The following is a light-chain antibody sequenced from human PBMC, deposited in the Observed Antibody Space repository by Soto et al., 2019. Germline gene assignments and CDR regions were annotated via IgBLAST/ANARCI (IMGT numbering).Light chain of an antibody. V-gene: IGLV2-8*01. J-gene: IGLJ1*01. CDR1: SSDIGGYNS. CDR3: SSYTDRKNLV. CDR2: DVT. Sequence: QSALTQSPSASGSPGQSVTISCTGTSSDIGGYNSVSWYQQHPGKATKVMIYDVTKRPSGVPDRFSGSKSGNTASLTVAALHAEDEADYYCSSYTDRKNLVFGTGTKVTVL.